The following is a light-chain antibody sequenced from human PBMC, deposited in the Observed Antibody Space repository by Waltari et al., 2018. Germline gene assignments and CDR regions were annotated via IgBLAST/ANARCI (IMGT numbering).Light chain of an antibody. Sequence: QSVLTQPPSVSGAPGQRVTISCTGSGSNIGAGYDVHWCQQLPRAAPKLLIYGSTSRPLGVPDRFFGSTSGTSASLAITGLQAEDEADYYCQSYDTSLRVVFGGGTKLTVL. CDR3: QSYDTSLRVV. J-gene: IGLJ3*02. CDR1: GSNIGAGYD. V-gene: IGLV1-40*01. CDR2: GST.